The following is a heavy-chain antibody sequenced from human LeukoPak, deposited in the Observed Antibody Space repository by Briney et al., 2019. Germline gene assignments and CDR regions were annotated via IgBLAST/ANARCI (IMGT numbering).Heavy chain of an antibody. CDR3: AREISSITMIVVVIPYFDY. Sequence: GGSLRLSCAASGFTFSSYWMSWVRQAPGKGLEWVANIKQDGSEKYYVDSVKGRFTISRDNAKNSLYLQMNSLRAEDTAVYYCAREISSITMIVVVIPYFDYWGQGTLVTVSS. V-gene: IGHV3-7*01. J-gene: IGHJ4*02. CDR1: GFTFSSYW. D-gene: IGHD3-22*01. CDR2: IKQDGSEK.